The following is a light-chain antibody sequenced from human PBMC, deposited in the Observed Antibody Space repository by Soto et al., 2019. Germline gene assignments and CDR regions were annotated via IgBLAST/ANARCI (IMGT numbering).Light chain of an antibody. CDR1: SSNGGGYNY. Sequence: QSALTQPRSVSGSPGQSVALSCTGTSSNGGGYNYVSWYQQHPGKAPKLMIYDVSKRPSGVPDRFSGSKSGNTASLSVSGLQAEDEADYYCCSSAGSYTSHVFGTGTKVTVL. J-gene: IGLJ1*01. V-gene: IGLV2-11*01. CDR3: CSSAGSYTSHV. CDR2: DVS.